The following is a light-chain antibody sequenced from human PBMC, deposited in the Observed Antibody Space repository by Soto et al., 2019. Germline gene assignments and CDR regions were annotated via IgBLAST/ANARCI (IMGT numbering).Light chain of an antibody. J-gene: IGKJ4*01. CDR3: QQYNNWSPLT. CDR1: QSVVTD. CDR2: GAS. Sequence: IVLTQSPATLSVSPGERVTLSCRASQSVVTDLAWYQQQPGQAASLLLYGASTRATGIPARFSGSGSGTEFTLTISSLQSEDFAVYYCQQYNNWSPLTFGGGTKVDIK. V-gene: IGKV3-15*01.